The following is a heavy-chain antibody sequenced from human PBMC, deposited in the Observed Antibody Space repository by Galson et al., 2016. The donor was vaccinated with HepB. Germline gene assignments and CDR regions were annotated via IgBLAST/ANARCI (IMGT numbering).Heavy chain of an antibody. V-gene: IGHV3-30*18. J-gene: IGHJ4*02. Sequence: SLRLSCAASGFTFSSYGIHWVRQAPGKGLEWVAFISYDGSNKKYADSVKGRFTISRDNSKKTLYLQMNSLRAEDTAVYYCAKDGRIYCSSASCHDHFHYWGQGTLVTVSS. CDR1: GFTFSSYG. CDR3: AKDGRIYCSSASCHDHFHY. D-gene: IGHD2-2*01. CDR2: ISYDGSNK.